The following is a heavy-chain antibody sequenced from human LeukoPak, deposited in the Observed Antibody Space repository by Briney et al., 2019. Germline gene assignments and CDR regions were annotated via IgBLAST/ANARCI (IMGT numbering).Heavy chain of an antibody. J-gene: IGHJ4*02. CDR3: VREGRYGDYEGY. D-gene: IGHD4-17*01. Sequence: SETLSLTCTVSGGSLSSYYWSWIRQPAGKGLEWIGRIYSSGSTNYNPSLKSRVTMSVDTSKNQFSLNLSSVTAADTAVYYCVREGRYGDYEGYWGQGTLVTVSS. CDR1: GGSLSSYY. CDR2: IYSSGST. V-gene: IGHV4-4*07.